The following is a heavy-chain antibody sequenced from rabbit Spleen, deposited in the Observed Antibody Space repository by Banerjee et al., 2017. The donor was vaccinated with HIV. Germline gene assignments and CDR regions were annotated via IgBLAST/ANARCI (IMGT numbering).Heavy chain of an antibody. CDR2: IEGGSSDFT. J-gene: IGHJ6*01. CDR3: ARDTSSSFSSYGMDL. V-gene: IGHV1S40*01. CDR1: GVSFSGNSY. D-gene: IGHD1-1*01. Sequence: QSLEESGGGLVQPEGSLALTCIASGVSFSGNSYMCWVRQAPGKGLEWIACIEGGSSDFTYFASWAKGRFTISKTSSTTVTLQMTSLTAADTATYFCARDTSSSFSSYGMDLWDPGTLVTVS.